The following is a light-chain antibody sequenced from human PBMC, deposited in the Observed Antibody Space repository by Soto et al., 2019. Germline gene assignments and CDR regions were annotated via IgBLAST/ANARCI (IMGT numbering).Light chain of an antibody. CDR3: AAWDDSVNGVV. V-gene: IGLV1-44*01. CDR1: SSNIGSNP. Sequence: QSALTQPPSASGTPGQRVTISCSGSSSNIGSNPVDWYQQLPGTAPKVLIYSNNQRPAGVPDRFSGSKSGTSASLAISGLQSEDETDYYCAAWDDSVNGVVFGGGTKLTVL. CDR2: SNN. J-gene: IGLJ2*01.